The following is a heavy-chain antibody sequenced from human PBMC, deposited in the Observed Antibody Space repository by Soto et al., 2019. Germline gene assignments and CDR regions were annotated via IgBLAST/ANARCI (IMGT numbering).Heavy chain of an antibody. V-gene: IGHV4-34*01. D-gene: IGHD3-22*01. CDR3: ARSSGYYRGGYGMDV. CDR2: INHSGST. J-gene: IGHJ6*02. Sequence: SETLSLTCAVYGGSFSGYYWSWIRQPPGKGLEWIGEINHSGSTNYNPSLKSRLTISVDTSKNQFSLKLSSVTDADTAVYYCARSSGYYRGGYGMDVWGQGTTVTVSS. CDR1: GGSFSGYY.